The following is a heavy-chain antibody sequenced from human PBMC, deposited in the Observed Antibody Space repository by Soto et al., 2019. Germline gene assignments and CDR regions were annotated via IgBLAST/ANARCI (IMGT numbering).Heavy chain of an antibody. CDR2: IYYIGRT. J-gene: IGHJ4*02. CDR3: ARARSWYPVDY. D-gene: IGHD6-13*01. CDR1: GGSISSSSYY. V-gene: IGHV4-61*05. Sequence: PSETLSLTCTVSGGSISSSSYYWGWIRQPPGKGLEWIGYIYYIGRTNYNPSLRSRVTISVDTSKNQFSLKLSSVTAADTAVYYCARARSWYPVDYWGQGTLVTVSS.